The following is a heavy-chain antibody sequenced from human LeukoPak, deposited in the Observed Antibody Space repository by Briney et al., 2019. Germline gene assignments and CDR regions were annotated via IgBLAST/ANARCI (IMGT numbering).Heavy chain of an antibody. V-gene: IGHV5-51*01. CDR1: GYILPPTG. CDR2: S. Sequence: GESLKISCKTSGYILPPTGSAGCARCPGKAWSGWGSSRYNPSFQDQVTISADKSVSTTYLQWSSLKASDTAIYYCARQGYSETRGICDSWGQGTLVTVSS. J-gene: IGHJ4*02. D-gene: IGHD1-26*01. CDR3: ARQGYSETRGICDS.